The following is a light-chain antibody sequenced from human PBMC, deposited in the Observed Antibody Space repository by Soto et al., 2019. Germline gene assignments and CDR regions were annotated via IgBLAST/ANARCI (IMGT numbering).Light chain of an antibody. V-gene: IGKV3-20*01. CDR3: QQYGSSPPLT. CDR2: GAS. CDR1: QSVTTNY. Sequence: EIVLTQSPVTLSLSPGDTATLSCRASQSVTTNYLAWYQQKPGQAPRFLIYGASRRATGIPDRFSGSGSGTDFTLTISRLEPEDFALYYCQQYGSSPPLTFGGGTKVDIK. J-gene: IGKJ4*01.